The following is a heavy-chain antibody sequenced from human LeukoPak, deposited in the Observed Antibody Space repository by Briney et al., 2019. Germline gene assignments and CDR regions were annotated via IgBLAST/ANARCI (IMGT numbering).Heavy chain of an antibody. J-gene: IGHJ6*03. D-gene: IGHD5-12*01. CDR3: ARARKVATIIYYYYYMDV. CDR1: GFTFSDYY. V-gene: IGHV3-11*04. Sequence: AGGSLRLSCAASGFTFSDYYMSWIRQAPGKGLEWVSYISSSGSTIYYADSVKGRFTISRDNAKNSLYLQMNSLRAEDTAVYYCARARKVATIIYYYYYMDVWGKGTTVTVSS. CDR2: ISSSGSTI.